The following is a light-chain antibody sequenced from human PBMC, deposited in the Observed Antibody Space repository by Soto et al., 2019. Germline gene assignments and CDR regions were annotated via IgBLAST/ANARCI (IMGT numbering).Light chain of an antibody. V-gene: IGKV2-30*02. CDR3: MQGTRWPWT. CDR1: QSLIHSDGSTY. J-gene: IGKJ1*01. Sequence: DVVMTQSPLSLPVTLGQPASISCRSSQSLIHSDGSTYLSWFQQRPGQSPRRLIYEVSDRDSGVSDRFSGSGSGTDFTLKISRVEAEDVGVYYCMQGTRWPWTFGQGTEVEIK. CDR2: EVS.